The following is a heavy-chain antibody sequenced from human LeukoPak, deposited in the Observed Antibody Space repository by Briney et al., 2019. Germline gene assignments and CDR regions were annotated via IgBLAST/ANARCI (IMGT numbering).Heavy chain of an antibody. D-gene: IGHD1-7*01. CDR2: ISDSGI. J-gene: IGHJ4*02. CDR1: GFIFTNYG. CDR3: ARMNYVSSGWGAPFDY. V-gene: IGHV3-48*01. Sequence: GGSLRLSCATSGFIFTNYGINWVRQAPGKGLEWVSYISDSGILYADSVKGRFTISRDNARNSLYLQMNSLRAEDTAVYYCARMNYVSSGWGAPFDYWGQGTLVTVSS.